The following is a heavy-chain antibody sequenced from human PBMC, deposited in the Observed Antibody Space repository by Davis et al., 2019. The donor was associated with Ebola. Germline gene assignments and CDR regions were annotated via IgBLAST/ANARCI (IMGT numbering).Heavy chain of an antibody. CDR1: ASTFSSYW. J-gene: IGHJ6*02. CDR2: INSDGSST. D-gene: IGHD1-1*01. V-gene: IGHV3-74*01. Sequence: PGRSLSLSCAASASTFSSYWMHWVRPAPGKWLVWVSRINSDGSSTSYADSVKGRFTIPRDNAKNTLYLQMNSLRAEDTDVYYCARGQLLQTHWGQGTTVTVSS. CDR3: ARGQLLQTH.